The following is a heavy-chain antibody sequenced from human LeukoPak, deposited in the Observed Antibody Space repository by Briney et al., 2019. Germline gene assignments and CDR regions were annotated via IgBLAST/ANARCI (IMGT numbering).Heavy chain of an antibody. J-gene: IGHJ4*02. CDR3: ARGIQGYYFDY. Sequence: GGSLRLSCAASGFTVSSNYMSWVRQAPGKGLEWVSVIYSGGSTYYADSVKGRFTISRDNSKNTLCLQMNSLRAEDTAVYYCARGIQGYYFDYWGQGTLVTVSS. D-gene: IGHD2-21*01. CDR2: IYSGGST. V-gene: IGHV3-53*01. CDR1: GFTVSSNY.